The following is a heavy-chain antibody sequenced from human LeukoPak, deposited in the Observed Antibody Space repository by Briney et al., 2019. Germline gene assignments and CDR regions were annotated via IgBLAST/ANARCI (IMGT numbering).Heavy chain of an antibody. V-gene: IGHV3-11*01. CDR3: ARVRSSSWYLL. CDR2: ISSSASNI. D-gene: IGHD6-13*01. Sequence: PGGSLRLSCAAPGFTFSDYYMSWIRQAPGKGLEWGSYISSSASNIYYADSVKGRFTISRDNAKNSLYLQMNSLRAEDTAVYYCARVRSSSWYLLWGQGTLVTVSS. J-gene: IGHJ4*02. CDR1: GFTFSDYY.